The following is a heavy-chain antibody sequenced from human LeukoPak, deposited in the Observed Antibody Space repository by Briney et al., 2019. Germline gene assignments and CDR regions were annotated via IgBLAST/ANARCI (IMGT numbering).Heavy chain of an antibody. CDR2: IYHSGST. CDR1: GGSISSGGYY. Sequence: SETLSLTCTVSGGSISSGGYYWSWIRQPPGKGLEWIGYIYHSGSTYYNPSLKSRVTISVDRSKNQFSLKLSSVTAADTAVYYCAREGLELPSLFDYWGQGTLVTVSS. D-gene: IGHD1-7*01. J-gene: IGHJ4*02. V-gene: IGHV4-30-2*01. CDR3: AREGLELPSLFDY.